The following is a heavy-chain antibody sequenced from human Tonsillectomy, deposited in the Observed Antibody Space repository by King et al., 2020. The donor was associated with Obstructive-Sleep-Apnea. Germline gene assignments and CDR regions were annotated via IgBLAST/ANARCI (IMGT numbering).Heavy chain of an antibody. CDR2: IYYSGRN. J-gene: IGHJ4*02. Sequence: QLQESGPGLVKPSQTLSLTCIVSGGSISSDGYYCSWIRQHPGKGLEWSAYIYYSGRNYYNPSLKSRFTISVDTSKNQLSLKLSSMTAADTAVYYCARGSPYYFDYWGQGTLVTVSS. V-gene: IGHV4-31*03. D-gene: IGHD3-10*01. CDR3: ARGSPYYFDY. CDR1: GGSISSDGYY.